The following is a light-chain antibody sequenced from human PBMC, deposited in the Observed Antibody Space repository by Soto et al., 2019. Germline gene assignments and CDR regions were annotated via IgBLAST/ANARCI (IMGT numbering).Light chain of an antibody. CDR3: QHYNTYTWT. CDR1: QTISTY. J-gene: IGKJ1*01. CDR2: KAS. V-gene: IGKV1-5*03. Sequence: DIQMTQSPSTLSASVGDRVTITCRASQTISTYLAWYQQKPGKAPKLLIYKASSLGSGVPSRFSGSGSGTDFTLTISSLQPDDSATYYCQHYNTYTWTFGLGTKVDIK.